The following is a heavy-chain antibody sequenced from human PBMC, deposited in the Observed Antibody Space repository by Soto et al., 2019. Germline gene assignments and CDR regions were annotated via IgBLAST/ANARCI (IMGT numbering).Heavy chain of an antibody. CDR2: ISSSSSTI. Sequence: GGSLRLSCAASGFTFSSYSMNWVRQAPGKGLEWVSYISSSSSTIYYADSVKGRFTISRDNAKNSLYLQMNSLRAEDTAVYYCARDFGPSDYDILTGYFPGDYWGQGTLVTVSS. CDR3: ARDFGPSDYDILTGYFPGDY. CDR1: GFTFSSYS. D-gene: IGHD3-9*01. J-gene: IGHJ4*02. V-gene: IGHV3-48*01.